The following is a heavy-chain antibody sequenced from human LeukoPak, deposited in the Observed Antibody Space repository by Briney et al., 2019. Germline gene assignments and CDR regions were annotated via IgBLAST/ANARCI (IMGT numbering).Heavy chain of an antibody. D-gene: IGHD4-11*01. CDR1: GGSISSYY. J-gene: IGHJ4*02. V-gene: IGHV4-59*01. CDR3: ARGAWGTVTPFDY. Sequence: SSETLSLTCTVSGGSISSYYWSWVRQPPGKGLEWIGYIYYSGSTNYNPSLKSRVTISVDTSKNQFSLKLSSVTAADTAVYYCARGAWGTVTPFDYWGQGTLVTVSS. CDR2: IYYSGST.